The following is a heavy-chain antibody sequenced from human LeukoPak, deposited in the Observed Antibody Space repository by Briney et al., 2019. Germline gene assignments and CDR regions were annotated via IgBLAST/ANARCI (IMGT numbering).Heavy chain of an antibody. J-gene: IGHJ4*02. Sequence: PSETLSLTCTVSGGSISSSSYYWGWIRQPPGKGLEWIGSIYYSGSTYYNPSPKSRVTISVDTSKNQFSLKLSSVTAADTAVYYCASAIAAEIDYWGQGTLVTVSS. CDR2: IYYSGST. CDR3: ASAIAAEIDY. D-gene: IGHD6-6*01. CDR1: GGSISSSSYY. V-gene: IGHV4-39*07.